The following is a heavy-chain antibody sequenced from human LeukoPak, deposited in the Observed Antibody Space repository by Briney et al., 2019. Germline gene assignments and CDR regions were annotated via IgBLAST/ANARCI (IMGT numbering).Heavy chain of an antibody. V-gene: IGHV3-23*01. D-gene: IGHD6-19*01. Sequence: GGSLRLSCAASGFTFSSYAMSWVRQAPGKGLEWVSTITCSSRSTYYADSVRGRFTISRDNSKNTLYLQMNSLTAEDTAVYYCAKDTPLTAYSPGWSGISFDSWGQGTLVTVSS. CDR3: AKDTPLTAYSPGWSGISFDS. CDR2: ITCSSRST. J-gene: IGHJ4*02. CDR1: GFTFSSYA.